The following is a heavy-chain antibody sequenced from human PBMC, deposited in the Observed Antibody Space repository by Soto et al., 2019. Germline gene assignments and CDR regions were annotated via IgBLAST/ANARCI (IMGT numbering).Heavy chain of an antibody. CDR3: ARGLRDGSSGWYAYDY. CDR2: ISAYNVNT. Sequence: ASVKVSCKASGYTFTSYGISWVRQAPGQGLEWMGWISAYNVNTNYAQKLQGRVTMTTDTSTSTAYMELRSLRSDNTAVYYCARGLRDGSSGWYAYDYWGQGTLVTVSS. CDR1: GYTFTSYG. D-gene: IGHD6-19*01. J-gene: IGHJ4*02. V-gene: IGHV1-18*01.